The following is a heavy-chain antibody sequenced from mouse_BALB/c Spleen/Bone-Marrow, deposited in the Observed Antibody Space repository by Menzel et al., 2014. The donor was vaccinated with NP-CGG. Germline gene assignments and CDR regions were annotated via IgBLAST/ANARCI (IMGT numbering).Heavy chain of an antibody. Sequence: EVKLMESGGGLVQPGGSLKFSCAASGFDFSRYWMSWVRQAPGKGLEWIGEINPDSSTINYAPSLKYKFIISRDNAKNTLYLQMNKERTEDTALYYCTRRGYYGYFDYWGQGTTLTVSS. CDR1: GFDFSRYW. D-gene: IGHD2-3*01. V-gene: IGHV4-1*02. J-gene: IGHJ2*01. CDR2: INPDSSTI. CDR3: TRRGYYGYFDY.